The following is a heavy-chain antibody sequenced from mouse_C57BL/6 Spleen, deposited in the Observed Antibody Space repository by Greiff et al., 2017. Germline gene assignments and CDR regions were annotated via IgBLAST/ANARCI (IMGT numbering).Heavy chain of an antibody. D-gene: IGHD2-4*01. Sequence: EVKLVESGGGLVKPGGSLKLSCAASGFTFSSYAMSWVRQTPEKRLEWVATISDGGSYTSYPDNVKGRFTISRDNAKNNLYLQMSHLKSEDTAMYYCARGGYDYDGYYAMDYWGQGTSVTVSS. CDR3: ARGGYDYDGYYAMDY. J-gene: IGHJ4*01. CDR1: GFTFSSYA. CDR2: ISDGGSYT. V-gene: IGHV5-4*03.